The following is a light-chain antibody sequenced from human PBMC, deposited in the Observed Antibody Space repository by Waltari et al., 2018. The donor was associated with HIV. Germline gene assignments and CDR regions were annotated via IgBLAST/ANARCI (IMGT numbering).Light chain of an antibody. CDR3: QSYDRSLTGWV. CDR2: GNT. V-gene: IGLV1-40*01. Sequence: QSVLTQPPSVSGAPGQRVTISCTGNSFNIGAGYDVHWYQQFPGTAPRLLIHGNTNRPSGGPDRFSGSKSDTSASLAITGLEAEDEADYYCQSYDRSLTGWVFGGGTKLTVL. CDR1: SFNIGAGYD. J-gene: IGLJ3*02.